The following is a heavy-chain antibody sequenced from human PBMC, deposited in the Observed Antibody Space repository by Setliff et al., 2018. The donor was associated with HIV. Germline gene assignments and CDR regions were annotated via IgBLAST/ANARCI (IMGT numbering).Heavy chain of an antibody. V-gene: IGHV4-31*03. CDR3: ARTKGGSKHGSFWDS. J-gene: IGHJ5*02. Sequence: KASETLSLTCTVSGDSINTDGPYWTWIRQHPATGLEWIGYIHYNGITYYNPSLESRVSISVDLSKNQFSLKLNSVTVADTAVYYCARTKGGSKHGSFWDSWGQGILVTVSS. D-gene: IGHD3-10*01. CDR2: IHYNGIT. CDR1: GDSINTDGPY.